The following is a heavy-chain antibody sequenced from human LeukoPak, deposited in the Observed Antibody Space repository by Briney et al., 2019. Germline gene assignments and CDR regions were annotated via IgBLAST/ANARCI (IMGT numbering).Heavy chain of an antibody. V-gene: IGHV4-38-2*02. CDR3: ARVVGVPAAIYTVFDY. J-gene: IGHJ4*02. D-gene: IGHD2-2*02. Sequence: PSETLSLTCTVSGYSISSGYYWGWIRQPPGKGLEWIGSIYHSGSTYYNPSLKSRVTISVDTSKNQFSLKLSSVTAADTAVYYCARVVGVPAAIYTVFDYWGQGTLVTVSP. CDR2: IYHSGST. CDR1: GYSISSGYY.